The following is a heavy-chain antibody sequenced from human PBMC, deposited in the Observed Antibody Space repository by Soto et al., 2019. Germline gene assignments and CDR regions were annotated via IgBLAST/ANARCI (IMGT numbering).Heavy chain of an antibody. CDR3: ARDLGQQLVDY. CDR1: GYTFTSTW. J-gene: IGHJ4*02. CDR2: INPSGGGT. V-gene: IGHV1-46*01. Sequence: ASVKVSCKASGYTFTSTWMHWVRQAPGQGLEWMGIINPSGGGTFYAQKFQGRVTMTTDTSTSTAYMELRSLRSDDTAVYYCARDLGQQLVDYWGQGTLVTVSS. D-gene: IGHD6-13*01.